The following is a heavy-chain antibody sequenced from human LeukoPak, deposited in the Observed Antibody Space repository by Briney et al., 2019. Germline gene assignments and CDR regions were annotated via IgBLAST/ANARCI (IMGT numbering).Heavy chain of an antibody. CDR2: IKQDGSEK. V-gene: IGHV3-7*03. J-gene: IGHJ4*02. CDR1: GFTFSSYW. Sequence: GGSLRLSCAAFGFTFSSYWMHWVRQAPGKGLEWVANIKQDGSEKYYVDSVKGRFTISRDNAKNSLYLQMNSLRAEDTAVYYCTRAMDYWGQGILVTVSS. CDR3: TRAMDY.